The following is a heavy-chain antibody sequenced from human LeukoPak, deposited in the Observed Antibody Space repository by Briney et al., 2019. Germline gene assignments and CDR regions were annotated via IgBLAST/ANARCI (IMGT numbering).Heavy chain of an antibody. J-gene: IGHJ5*02. CDR2: INPNSGGT. Sequence: ASVKVSCKTSGYSFTDYYMHWVRQAPGQGLEWMGWINPNSGGTSSAQKFQGRVTMTRDTSITTVYMEVNWLTSDDTAMYYCARADRPHGGPYLIGPWGQGTLVTVSS. CDR1: GYSFTDYY. V-gene: IGHV1-2*02. CDR3: ARADRPHGGPYLIGP. D-gene: IGHD3-16*01.